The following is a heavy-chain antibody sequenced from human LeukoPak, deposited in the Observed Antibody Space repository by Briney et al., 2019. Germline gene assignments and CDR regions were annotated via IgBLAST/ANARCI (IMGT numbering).Heavy chain of an antibody. D-gene: IGHD6-6*01. J-gene: IGHJ5*02. V-gene: IGHV3-64*01. CDR3: ARAVRIAAREDWFDP. Sequence: GGSLRLSCAASGFTFSSYAMHWVRQAPRQGLEYVSAMSSNGGSTYYANSVKGRFTISRDNSKNTLYLQMGSLRAEDMAVYYCARAVRIAAREDWFDPWGQGTLVTVSS. CDR2: MSSNGGST. CDR1: GFTFSSYA.